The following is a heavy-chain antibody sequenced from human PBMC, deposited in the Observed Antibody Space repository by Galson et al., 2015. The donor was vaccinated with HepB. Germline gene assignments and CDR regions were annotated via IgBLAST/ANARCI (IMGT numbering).Heavy chain of an antibody. Sequence: CAISGDSVSSNSAAWNWIRQSPSRGLEWLGRTYYRSKWYNDYAVSVKSRITINPDTSKNQFSLQLNSVTPEDTAVYYCARTNYYDSSCYYLLADLWSQGTLVTVSS. J-gene: IGHJ5*02. CDR1: GDSVSSNSAA. D-gene: IGHD3-22*01. CDR3: ARTNYYDSSCYYLLADL. CDR2: TYYRSKWYN. V-gene: IGHV6-1*01.